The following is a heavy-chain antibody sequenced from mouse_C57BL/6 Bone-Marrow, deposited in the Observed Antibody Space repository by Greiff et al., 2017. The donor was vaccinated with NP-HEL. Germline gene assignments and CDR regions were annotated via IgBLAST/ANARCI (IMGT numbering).Heavy chain of an antibody. CDR2: INPNNGGT. Sequence: VQLQQSGPELVKPGASVKISCKASGYTFTDYYMNWVKQSHGKSLEWIGDINPNNGGTSYNQKFKGKATLTVDKSSSTAYMELRSLTSEDSAVYYCAGFITTVAPFAYWGQGTLVTVSA. CDR3: AGFITTVAPFAY. D-gene: IGHD1-1*01. J-gene: IGHJ3*01. CDR1: GYTFTDYY. V-gene: IGHV1-26*01.